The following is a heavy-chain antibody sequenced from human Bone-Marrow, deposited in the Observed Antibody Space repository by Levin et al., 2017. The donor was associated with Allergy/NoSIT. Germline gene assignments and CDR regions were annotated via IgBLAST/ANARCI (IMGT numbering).Heavy chain of an antibody. CDR3: AKDAKEMAQIIDYLYGMDV. Sequence: GESLKISCAASGFIFSTYGMHWVRQAPGKGLEWVAVLSYDGINKYYADSVKGRFTISRDNSKNTLYLQMNSLRADDTAVYYCAKDAKEMAQIIDYLYGMDVWGQGTTVTVSS. CDR1: GFIFSTYG. D-gene: IGHD5-24*01. CDR2: LSYDGINK. J-gene: IGHJ6*02. V-gene: IGHV3-30*18.